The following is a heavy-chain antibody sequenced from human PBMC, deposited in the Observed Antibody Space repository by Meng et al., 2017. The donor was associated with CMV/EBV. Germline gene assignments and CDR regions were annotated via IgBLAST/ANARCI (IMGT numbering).Heavy chain of an antibody. V-gene: IGHV3-21*01. CDR2: ISSSSSYI. CDR1: GFTFSSYS. J-gene: IGHJ4*02. CDR3: ARALLLYSSSSPGY. Sequence: GESLKISCAASGFTFSSYSMNWVRQAPGKGLEWVSSISSSSSYIYYADSVKGRFTISRDNAKNSLYLQMNSLRAEDTAVYYFARALLLYSSSSPGYWGQGTLVTVSS. D-gene: IGHD6-6*01.